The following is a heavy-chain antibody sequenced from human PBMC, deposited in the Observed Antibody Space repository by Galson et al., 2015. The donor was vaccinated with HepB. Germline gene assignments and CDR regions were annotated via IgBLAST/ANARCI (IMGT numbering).Heavy chain of an antibody. CDR2: IIPIFGTA. J-gene: IGHJ4*02. V-gene: IGHV1-69*13. CDR3: ARAAVHYYYGSGSYYLDY. Sequence: SVKVSCKASGGTFSSYAISWVRQAPGQGLEWMGGIIPIFGTANYAQKFQGRVTITADESTSTAYMELSSLRSEDTAVYYCARAAVHYYYGSGSYYLDYWGQGTLVTVSS. D-gene: IGHD3-10*01. CDR1: GGTFSSYA.